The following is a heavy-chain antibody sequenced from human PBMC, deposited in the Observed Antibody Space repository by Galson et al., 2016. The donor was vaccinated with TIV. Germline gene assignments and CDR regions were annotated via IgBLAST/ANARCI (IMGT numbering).Heavy chain of an antibody. V-gene: IGHV1-8*02. J-gene: IGHJ4*02. CDR3: ARSGDYGDY. Sequence: SVKVSCKASGYTFTSYHINWVRQATGQGLEWMGRMNPDSANTDYAQKFQGRVTMTRNTSSSTAYMELSSRRSEDTAVLYCARSGDYGDYWGQGTLVTVSS. CDR2: MNPDSANT. D-gene: IGHD4-17*01. CDR1: GYTFTSYH.